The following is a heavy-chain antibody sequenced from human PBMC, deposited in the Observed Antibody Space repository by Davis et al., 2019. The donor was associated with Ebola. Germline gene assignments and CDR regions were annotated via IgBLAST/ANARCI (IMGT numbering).Heavy chain of an antibody. CDR1: GGTFSSYA. CDR2: IIPIFGTA. V-gene: IGHV1-69*13. J-gene: IGHJ5*02. CDR3: ARDQGEGFRRVPVSWFDP. Sequence: SVKVSCKASGGTFSSYAISWVRQAPGQGLEWMGGIIPIFGTANYAQKFQGRVTITADESTSTAYMELSSLRSEDTAVYYCARDQGEGFRRVPVSWFDPWGQGTLVTVSS. D-gene: IGHD2-2*01.